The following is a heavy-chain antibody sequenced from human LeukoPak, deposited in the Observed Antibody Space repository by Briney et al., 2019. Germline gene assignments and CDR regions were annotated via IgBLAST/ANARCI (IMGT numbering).Heavy chain of an antibody. D-gene: IGHD3-22*01. CDR2: IYYSGST. J-gene: IGHJ4*02. CDR1: GGSISNFY. CDR3: ARWYYDSSGYRYFDY. V-gene: IGHV4-59*08. Sequence: PSETLSLTCTVSGGSISNFYWSWIRQPPEKGLEWIGYIYYSGSTNYNPSLKSRVTMSVDTSKNQFSLKLNSVTAADTAVYYCARWYYDSSGYRYFDYWGQGTLVTVSS.